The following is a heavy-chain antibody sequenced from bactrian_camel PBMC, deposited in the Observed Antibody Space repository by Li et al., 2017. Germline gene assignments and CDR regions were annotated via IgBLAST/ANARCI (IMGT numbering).Heavy chain of an antibody. V-gene: IGHV3S31*01. D-gene: IGHD4*01. CDR3: ATSAWDGNSDYVGLMDY. Sequence: DVQLVESGGGSVQAGGSLRLSCTHFGYSSSRHCMGWFRQAPGKAREGIAGIRRDGDEYYADSVKGRFTISQDNAKNIIYLQMNSLKTEDTAVYYCATSAWDGNSDYVGLMDYWGQGTQVTVS. CDR2: IRRDGDE. J-gene: IGHJ4*01. CDR1: GYSSSRHC.